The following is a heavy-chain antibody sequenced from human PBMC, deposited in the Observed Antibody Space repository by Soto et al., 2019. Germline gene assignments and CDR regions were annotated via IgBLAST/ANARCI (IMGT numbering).Heavy chain of an antibody. V-gene: IGHV1-3*01. D-gene: IGHD6-6*01. CDR3: ARDLVWAARPGWYFDL. Sequence: ASVKVSCKASGYTFTTYAMHWVRQAPGQRLEWMGWINAGNGNTKYSQKFQGRVTITRDTSASTAYMELSGLRSEDTAVYYCARDLVWAARPGWYFDLWGRGSLVTVSS. CDR1: GYTFTTYA. CDR2: INAGNGNT. J-gene: IGHJ2*01.